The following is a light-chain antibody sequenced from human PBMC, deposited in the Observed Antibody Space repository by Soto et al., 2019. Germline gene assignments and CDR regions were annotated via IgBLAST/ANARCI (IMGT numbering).Light chain of an antibody. Sequence: DIQMTQSKSSLSASVGDRVTITCQASQVIRNDLGWYQQRPGKAPKRLIYAASTVQSGVPSRFSGSGSGTEFTLTISSLQPDDLATYYCQHYNSYSEAFGQGTKVDI. CDR3: QHYNSYSEA. CDR1: QVIRND. V-gene: IGKV1-17*01. J-gene: IGKJ1*01. CDR2: AAS.